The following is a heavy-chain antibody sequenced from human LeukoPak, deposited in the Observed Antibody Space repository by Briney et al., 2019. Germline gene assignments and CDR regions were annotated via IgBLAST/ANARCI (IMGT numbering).Heavy chain of an antibody. D-gene: IGHD3-3*01. V-gene: IGHV1-69*13. Sequence: GASVKVSCKASGYTFTRYPMHWVRQAPGQRLEWMGGIIPIFGTANYAQKFQGRVTITADESTSTAYMELSSLRSEDTAVYYCAREYDFWSGYYSGFDYWGQGTLVTVSS. CDR3: AREYDFWSGYYSGFDY. CDR1: GYTFTRYP. CDR2: IIPIFGTA. J-gene: IGHJ4*02.